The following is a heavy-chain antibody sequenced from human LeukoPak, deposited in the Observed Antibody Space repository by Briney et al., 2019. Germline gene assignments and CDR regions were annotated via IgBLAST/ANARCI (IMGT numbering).Heavy chain of an antibody. CDR2: INAGNGNT. CDR3: ARVLLRARGFDP. D-gene: IGHD3-10*01. J-gene: IGHJ5*02. CDR1: GYTFTSYA. Sequence: ASVKVSCKASGYTFTSYAMHWVRQAPGQRLEWMGWINAGNGNTKYSQKFQGRVTITRDTSASTAYMELSSLRSEDTAVYYCARVLLRARGFDPWGQGTLVTVSS. V-gene: IGHV1-3*01.